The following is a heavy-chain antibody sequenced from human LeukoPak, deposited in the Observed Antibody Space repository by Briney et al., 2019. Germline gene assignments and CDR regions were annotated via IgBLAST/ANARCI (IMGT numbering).Heavy chain of an antibody. CDR3: ARDLLGRGDY. J-gene: IGHJ4*02. V-gene: IGHV3-30-3*01. D-gene: IGHD2-15*01. Sequence: PGGSLRLSCAASGFTFSSHAMHWVRQAPGKGLEWVAVISYDGSNKYYADSVKGRFTISRDNSKNTLYLQMNSLRAEGTAVYYCARDLLGRGDYWGQGTLVTVSS. CDR2: ISYDGSNK. CDR1: GFTFSSHA.